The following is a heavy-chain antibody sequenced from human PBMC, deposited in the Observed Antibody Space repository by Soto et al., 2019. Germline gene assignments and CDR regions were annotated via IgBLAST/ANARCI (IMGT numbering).Heavy chain of an antibody. Sequence: ASVKVSCKASGYTFTGYYMHWVRQAPGQGLEWMGWINPNSGGTNYAQKFQGWVTMTRDTSISTAYMELSRLRSDDTAVYYCARGVHCSSTSCYEYYFDDWGQGTLVTVSS. J-gene: IGHJ4*02. CDR1: GYTFTGYY. CDR2: INPNSGGT. D-gene: IGHD2-2*01. V-gene: IGHV1-2*04. CDR3: ARGVHCSSTSCYEYYFDD.